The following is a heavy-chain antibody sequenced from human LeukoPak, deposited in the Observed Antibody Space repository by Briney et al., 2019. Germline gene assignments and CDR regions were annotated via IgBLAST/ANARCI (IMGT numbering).Heavy chain of an antibody. V-gene: IGHV3-21*01. Sequence: PGGSLRLSCAASGFTFSSYSMNWVRQAPGKGLEWVSSISSSSSYIYYADSVKGRFTISRDNAKNSLYLQMNSLRAEDTAVYYCARVNSGSYYAFDYWGQGTLVTVSS. CDR3: ARVNSGSYYAFDY. D-gene: IGHD1-26*01. CDR1: GFTFSSYS. J-gene: IGHJ4*02. CDR2: ISSSSSYI.